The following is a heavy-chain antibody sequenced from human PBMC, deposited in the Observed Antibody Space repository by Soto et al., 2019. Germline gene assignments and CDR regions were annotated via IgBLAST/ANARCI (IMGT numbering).Heavy chain of an antibody. D-gene: IGHD1-26*01. CDR2: IYYSGST. V-gene: IGHV4-59*01. Sequence: KPSETLSLTCTVSGGSISSYYWSWIRQPPGKGLEWIGYIYYSGSTNYTPSLKSRVTISVDTSKNQFSLKLSSVTAADTVVYYCARTKWTLGATSFDYWGQGTLVTVSS. CDR1: GGSISSYY. J-gene: IGHJ4*02. CDR3: ARTKWTLGATSFDY.